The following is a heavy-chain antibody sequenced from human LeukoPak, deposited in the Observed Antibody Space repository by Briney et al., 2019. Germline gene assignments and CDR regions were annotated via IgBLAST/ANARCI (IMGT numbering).Heavy chain of an antibody. V-gene: IGHV3-21*01. Sequence: PGRSLRLSCTASGFTFGDYAMSWFRQAPGKGLEWVSSISSSSSYIYYADSVKGRFTISRDNAKNSLYLQMNSLRAEDTAVYYCARGQLEGYCSGGSCYPPDYWGQGTLVTVSS. J-gene: IGHJ4*02. CDR3: ARGQLEGYCSGGSCYPPDY. D-gene: IGHD2-15*01. CDR2: ISSSSSYI. CDR1: GFTFGDYA.